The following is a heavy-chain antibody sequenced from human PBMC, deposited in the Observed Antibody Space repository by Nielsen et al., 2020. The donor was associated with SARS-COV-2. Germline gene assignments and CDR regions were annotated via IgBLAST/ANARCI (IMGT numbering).Heavy chain of an antibody. J-gene: IGHJ4*02. D-gene: IGHD3-22*01. V-gene: IGHV3-49*04. Sequence: GGSLRLSCTPSGFIFSDYAITWVRQAPGKGLEWLGVIRSKTYGETTEYAASVKGRFTISRDDSKSIAYLQMNSLKTEDTAVYYCTRDLSYYDSSGFDYWGQGTLVTVSS. CDR3: TRDLSYYDSSGFDY. CDR2: IRSKTYGETT. CDR1: GFIFSDYA.